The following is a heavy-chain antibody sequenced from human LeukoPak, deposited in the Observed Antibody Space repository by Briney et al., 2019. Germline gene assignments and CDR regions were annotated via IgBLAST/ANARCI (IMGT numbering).Heavy chain of an antibody. D-gene: IGHD6-13*01. Sequence: SETLSLTCTVSGGSLSSSSYYWGWIRQPPGKGLEWIGGIYYSGSTYYNPPLKSRVTIPVDTSKKQSSLKQSAMTAADTAVYYCARGGVWYSSRLMAFDMWGQGTMVTVSS. CDR3: ARGGVWYSSRLMAFDM. V-gene: IGHV4-39*07. CDR1: GGSLSSSSYY. CDR2: IYYSGST. J-gene: IGHJ3*02.